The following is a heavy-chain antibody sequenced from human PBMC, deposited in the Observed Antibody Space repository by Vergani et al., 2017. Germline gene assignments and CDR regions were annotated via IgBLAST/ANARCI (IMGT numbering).Heavy chain of an antibody. CDR2: ISGSGSSP. D-gene: IGHD3-10*01. CDR1: GFTFSSYA. Sequence: EVQLLESGGGLVQPGGSLRLSCAASGFTFSSYAMTWVRQAPGKGLEWVSAISGSGSSPYYVDSVKGRFTISRDNSKNTLYLQMNSLRAEDTAVYYCAKASDYYGSGSYFSDYWGQGTLVTVSS. CDR3: AKASDYYGSGSYFSDY. J-gene: IGHJ4*02. V-gene: IGHV3-23*01.